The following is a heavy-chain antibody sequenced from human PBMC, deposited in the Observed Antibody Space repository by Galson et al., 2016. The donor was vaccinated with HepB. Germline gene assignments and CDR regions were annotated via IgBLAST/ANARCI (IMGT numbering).Heavy chain of an antibody. Sequence: SVKVSCKASGDTFTGYYIHWVRQAPGQGLEWMAWLSANSGATNYAQKFQGWVTMTRDTCISTAYMELTSLTSDATAIYYCATSTGYRSGWGAFDIWGQGTMVTVAS. J-gene: IGHJ3*02. CDR1: GDTFTGYY. CDR2: LSANSGAT. CDR3: ATSTGYRSGWGAFDI. V-gene: IGHV1-2*04. D-gene: IGHD6-25*01.